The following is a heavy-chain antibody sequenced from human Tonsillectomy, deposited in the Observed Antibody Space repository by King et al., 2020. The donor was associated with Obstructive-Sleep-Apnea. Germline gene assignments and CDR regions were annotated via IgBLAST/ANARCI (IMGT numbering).Heavy chain of an antibody. CDR1: GVTFSSYA. J-gene: IGHJ2*01. CDR2: ISYDGSNK. V-gene: IGHV3-30*09. D-gene: IGHD5-18*01. CDR3: AREYTGYFDL. Sequence: GGGGGGAGRSLRLSGAASGVTFSSYARHWGRQAPGKGLEWVAVISYDGSNKYYADSVKGRFAISRDNAKNTLHLQMNSLRAEDTAVYYCAREYTGYFDLWGRGTLAT.